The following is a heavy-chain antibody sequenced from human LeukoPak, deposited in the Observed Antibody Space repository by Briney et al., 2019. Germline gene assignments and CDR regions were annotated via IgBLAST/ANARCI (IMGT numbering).Heavy chain of an antibody. CDR2: INHSGST. CDR1: GGSFSGYY. D-gene: IGHD2-2*01. Sequence: SETLSLTCAVDGGSFSGYYWSWIRQPPGKGLEWIGEINHSGSTNYNPSLKSRVTISVDTSKNQFSLKLSSVTAADTAVYYCARVCSSTSCFPEDDYWGQGTLVTVSS. CDR3: ARVCSSTSCFPEDDY. V-gene: IGHV4-34*01. J-gene: IGHJ4*02.